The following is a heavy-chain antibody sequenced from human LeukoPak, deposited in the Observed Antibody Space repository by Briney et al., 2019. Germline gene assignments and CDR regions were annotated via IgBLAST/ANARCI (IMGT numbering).Heavy chain of an antibody. Sequence: PGGSLSLSCEASGFTFSNYGMLWVSPAPGKGREWVAVISSDGTTKYYGDSVKGRFTVSRDSSKNTLYLDLNSLRAEDTAVYYCAKPYCRATRCYLYLYGMDVWGQGTTVIVSS. J-gene: IGHJ6*02. CDR2: ISSDGTTK. V-gene: IGHV3-30*18. D-gene: IGHD2-2*01. CDR3: AKPYCRATRCYLYLYGMDV. CDR1: GFTFSNYG.